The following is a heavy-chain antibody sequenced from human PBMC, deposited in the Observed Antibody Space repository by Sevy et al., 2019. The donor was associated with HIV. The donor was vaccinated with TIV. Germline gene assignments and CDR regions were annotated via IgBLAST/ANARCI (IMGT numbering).Heavy chain of an antibody. V-gene: IGHV1-24*01. J-gene: IGHJ4*02. D-gene: IGHD1-20*01. CDR3: ASGEGNIWNFDY. Sequence: ASVKVSCKGSGYTLTELSMHWVRQPPGRGLEWVGGFDQEGGEIVYAQKFQRRVTMTEDTSTHTAYMDLSSLRSEDTAVYYCASGEGNIWNFDYWGQGTVVTVSS. CDR2: FDQEGGEI. CDR1: GYTLTELS.